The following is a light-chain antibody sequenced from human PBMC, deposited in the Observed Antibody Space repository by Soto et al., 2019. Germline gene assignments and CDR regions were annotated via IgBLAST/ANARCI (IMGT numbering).Light chain of an antibody. V-gene: IGLV2-14*01. CDR2: EVS. J-gene: IGLJ2*01. Sequence: QSALTQPASVSGSPGQSITISCTGTSSDVGGYNYLSWYQQHPGKAPKLMIYEVSNRPSGVSNRFSGSKSGNTASLTISGLQAEDEAVYYCSSYTTTSTVVFGGGTKLPVL. CDR3: SSYTTTSTVV. CDR1: SSDVGGYNY.